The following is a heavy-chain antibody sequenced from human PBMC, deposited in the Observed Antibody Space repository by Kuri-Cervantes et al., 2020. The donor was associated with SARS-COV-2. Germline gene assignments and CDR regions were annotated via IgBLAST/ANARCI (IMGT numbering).Heavy chain of an antibody. CDR3: AENRFRGRFDP. Sequence: GGSLRLSCKGSGYSFTSYWIGWVRQVHGKGLEWMGRIDPSDSYTNYSPSFQGHVTISAGKSISTAYLQWSSLKASDTAMYYCAENRFRGRFDPWGRGTLVTVSS. V-gene: IGHV5-10-1*01. CDR1: GYSFTSYW. J-gene: IGHJ5*02. CDR2: IDPSDSYT. D-gene: IGHD3-16*01.